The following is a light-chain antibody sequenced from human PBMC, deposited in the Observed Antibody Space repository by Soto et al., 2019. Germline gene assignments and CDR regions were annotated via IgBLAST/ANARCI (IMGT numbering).Light chain of an antibody. V-gene: IGLV2-14*01. Sequence: QSALTQPASVSGSPGQSITISCTGTSSDVGGYDFVSWYQHHPGKVPKLMIFEVSKRPSGVSNRFSGSKSGNTASLTISGLQAEDEADYYCSSYTSSGTVVFGGGTKLTVL. CDR3: SSYTSSGTVV. J-gene: IGLJ2*01. CDR1: SSDVGGYDF. CDR2: EVS.